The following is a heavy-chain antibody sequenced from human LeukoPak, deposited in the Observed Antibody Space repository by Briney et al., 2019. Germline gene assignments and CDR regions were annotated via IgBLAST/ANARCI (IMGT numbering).Heavy chain of an antibody. V-gene: IGHV1-8*01. CDR3: ARAKGKAGRYGMDV. J-gene: IGHJ6*02. Sequence: SVKVSCKASGYTFPVYEIYWVRQASGQGLECMGWMNPYSNSTDSAQKFQGRLTMTSDISISTAYMELSSLRPEDTAVYFCARAKGKAGRYGMDVWGQGPQSSS. CDR1: GYTFPVYE. CDR2: MNPYSNST.